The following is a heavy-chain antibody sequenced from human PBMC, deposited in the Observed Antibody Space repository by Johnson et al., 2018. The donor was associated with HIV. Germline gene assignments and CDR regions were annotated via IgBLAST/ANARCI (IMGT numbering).Heavy chain of an antibody. D-gene: IGHD4-17*01. CDR2: ISSSGSTI. Sequence: QVQLVESGGGVVQPGGSLRLSCAASGFTFSDYYMSWIRQAPGKGLEWVSYISSSGSTIYYADSVKGRFTISRDNSKNTLYLQMGSLRAEDMAVYYCARESTATRGDAFDIWGQGTMVTVSS. J-gene: IGHJ3*02. CDR1: GFTFSDYY. V-gene: IGHV3-11*04. CDR3: ARESTATRGDAFDI.